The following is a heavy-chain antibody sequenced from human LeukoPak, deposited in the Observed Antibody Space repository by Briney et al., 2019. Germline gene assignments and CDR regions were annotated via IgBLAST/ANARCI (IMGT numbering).Heavy chain of an antibody. CDR1: GFTFSNCA. CDR3: ARDRDIGAAVYYFYY. CDR2: IANDGRDK. V-gene: IGHV3-30*09. Sequence: GRSLRLSCAASGFTFSNCAMHWVRQAPGKGLEWVAVIANDGRDKHYADSVRGRFAISRDNSKSTLFLQMNSPRAEDTAVYFCARDRDIGAAVYYFYYWGQGTLVTVSS. D-gene: IGHD6-13*01. J-gene: IGHJ4*02.